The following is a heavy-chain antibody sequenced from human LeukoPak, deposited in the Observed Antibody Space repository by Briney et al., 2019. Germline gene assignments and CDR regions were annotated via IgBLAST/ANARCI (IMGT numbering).Heavy chain of an antibody. J-gene: IGHJ4*02. CDR3: ARDGDTAMVPFDY. Sequence: SETLSLTCTVSGYSISSGYYWGWIRQPPGKGLEWIGSIYHSGSTYYNPSLKSRVTISVDRSKNQFSLKLSSVTAADTAAYYCARDGDTAMVPFDYWGQGTLVTVSS. D-gene: IGHD5-18*01. V-gene: IGHV4-38-2*02. CDR2: IYHSGST. CDR1: GYSISSGYY.